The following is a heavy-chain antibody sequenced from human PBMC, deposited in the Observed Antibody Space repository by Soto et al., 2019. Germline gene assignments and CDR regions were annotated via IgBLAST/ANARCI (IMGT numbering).Heavy chain of an antibody. J-gene: IGHJ4*02. D-gene: IGHD3-22*01. CDR3: ARDYDSSGYGGFDY. Sequence: SLRLSCATSGFTFSSYWMSWVRQAPGKGLEWVANIKQDGSEKYYVDSVKGRFTISRDNAKNSLYLQMNSLRAEDTAVYYCARDYDSSGYGGFDYWGQGTLVTVSS. CDR1: GFTFSSYW. V-gene: IGHV3-7*03. CDR2: IKQDGSEK.